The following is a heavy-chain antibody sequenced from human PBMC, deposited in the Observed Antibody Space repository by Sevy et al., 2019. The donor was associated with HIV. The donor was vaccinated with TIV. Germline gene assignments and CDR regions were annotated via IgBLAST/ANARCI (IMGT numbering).Heavy chain of an antibody. CDR2: INPKSGGT. J-gene: IGHJ6*02. V-gene: IGHV1-2*02. D-gene: IGHD2-2*02. Sequence: ASVKVSCKASGYTFTDYYIHWVRQAPGQGLEWMGWINPKSGGTNYAQKFQGRVTMTRDTSISTAYMALSRLRSDDTAVYYCARVVEPAGIDPYYYGVDVWGPGATVTVSS. CDR1: GYTFTDYY. CDR3: ARVVEPAGIDPYYYGVDV.